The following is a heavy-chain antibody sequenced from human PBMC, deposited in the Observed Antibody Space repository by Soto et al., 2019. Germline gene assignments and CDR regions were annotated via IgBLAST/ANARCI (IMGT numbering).Heavy chain of an antibody. Sequence: NPSETLSLTCTVSGGSISSYYWSWIRQPAGKGLEWIGRIYTSGSTNYNPSLKSRVTMSVDTSKNQFSLKLSSVTAADTAVYYCASGLRYCSSTSCYTGWMDVWGQGTTVTVSS. CDR3: ASGLRYCSSTSCYTGWMDV. CDR2: IYTSGST. J-gene: IGHJ6*02. V-gene: IGHV4-4*07. D-gene: IGHD2-2*02. CDR1: GGSISSYY.